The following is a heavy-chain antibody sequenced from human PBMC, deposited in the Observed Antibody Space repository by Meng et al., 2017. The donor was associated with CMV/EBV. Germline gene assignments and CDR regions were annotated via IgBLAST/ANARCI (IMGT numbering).Heavy chain of an antibody. CDR2: IKSKTDGGTT. D-gene: IGHD3-22*01. J-gene: IGHJ4*02. V-gene: IGHV3-15*01. CDR3: AKRSMILAVVDY. Sequence: SCAASGFTFSNAWMSWVRQAPGKGLEWVGRIKSKTDGGTTDYAAPVKGRFTISRDDSKNTLYLQMNSLRAKDTAVYYCAKRSMILAVVDYWGQGTLVTVSS. CDR1: GFTFSNAW.